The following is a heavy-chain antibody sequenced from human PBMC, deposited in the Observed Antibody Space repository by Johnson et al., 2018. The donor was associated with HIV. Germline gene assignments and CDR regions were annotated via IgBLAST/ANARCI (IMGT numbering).Heavy chain of an antibody. Sequence: MQLVESGGGLIQPGGSLRLSCAASGFTVSSNYMSWFRQAPGKGLEWVGFIRSKTYGGTTEYAASVKGRFSLLRDESKNIAYLQMNSLKTEDTAVYYCTTPRGCLVARDAFDIWGRGTMVTVSS. CDR1: GFTVSSNY. CDR2: IRSKTYGGTT. V-gene: IGHV3-49*03. CDR3: TTPRGCLVARDAFDI. J-gene: IGHJ3*02.